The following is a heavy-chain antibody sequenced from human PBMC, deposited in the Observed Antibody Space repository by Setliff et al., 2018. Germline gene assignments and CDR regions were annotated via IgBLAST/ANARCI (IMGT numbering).Heavy chain of an antibody. Sequence: ASETLSLTCTVSGDSINGYYWSWIRQPPGKGLEWIGYVFFTGDTDYNPSLGSRVTISLDRSKTQFSLKLSSVTAADTAVYYCVRDAGDGYGVDAYAGGGFDIWGQGTMVTVSS. D-gene: IGHD4-17*01. CDR1: GDSINGYY. V-gene: IGHV4-59*01. CDR2: VFFTGDT. CDR3: VRDAGDGYGVDAYAGGGFDI. J-gene: IGHJ3*02.